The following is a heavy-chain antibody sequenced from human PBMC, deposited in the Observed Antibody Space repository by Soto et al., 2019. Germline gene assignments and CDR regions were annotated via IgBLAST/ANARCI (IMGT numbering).Heavy chain of an antibody. D-gene: IGHD4-17*01. V-gene: IGHV4-61*01. CDR2: GSYGGTT. J-gene: IGHJ4*02. CDR3: ARGATVTQYDY. CDR1: GVSVNSGSFY. Sequence: QVQLQESGPGLVKPSETLSLTCTVSGVSVNSGSFYWAWIRQPPGKGLEWIGFGSYGGTTNYKPSLKSRVTISVDTSRSQISLKVTSLTAADTAVYYCARGATVTQYDYWGQGTLVTVSS.